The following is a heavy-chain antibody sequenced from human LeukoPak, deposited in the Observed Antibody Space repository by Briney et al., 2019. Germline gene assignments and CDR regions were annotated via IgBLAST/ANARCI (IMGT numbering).Heavy chain of an antibody. CDR1: GYTFTGYY. Sequence: GASMKVSCKASGYTFTGYYMHWVRQAPGQGLEWMGWINPNSGGTNYAQKFQGRVTMTRDTSISTAYMELSRLRSDDTAVYYCARPRQDYDSSGYYQMAFDYWGQGTLVTVS. CDR2: INPNSGGT. D-gene: IGHD3-22*01. CDR3: ARPRQDYDSSGYYQMAFDY. J-gene: IGHJ4*02. V-gene: IGHV1-2*02.